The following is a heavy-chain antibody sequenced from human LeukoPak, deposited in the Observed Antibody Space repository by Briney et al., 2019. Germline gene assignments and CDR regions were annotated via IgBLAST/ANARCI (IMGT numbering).Heavy chain of an antibody. CDR1: GFTFSSYA. Sequence: LGGSLRLSCAASGFTFSSYAMSWVRQAPGKGLEWVSAISGSGGSTYYADSVKGRFTISRDNSKNTLYLQMNSLRAEDTAVYYCAKGIAVAGRLRGLFDYWGQGTLVTVSS. D-gene: IGHD6-19*01. CDR3: AKGIAVAGRLRGLFDY. J-gene: IGHJ4*02. V-gene: IGHV3-23*01. CDR2: ISGSGGST.